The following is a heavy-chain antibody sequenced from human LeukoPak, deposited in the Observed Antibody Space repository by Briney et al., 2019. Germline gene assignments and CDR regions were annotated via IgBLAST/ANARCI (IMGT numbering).Heavy chain of an antibody. D-gene: IGHD5-24*01. J-gene: IGHJ4*02. CDR1: GFTFSSSA. CDR3: AREGKWLQLRYFDY. V-gene: IGHV3-53*01. Sequence: GGSLRLSCAASGFTFSSSAMSWVRQVPGKGLEWVSVIHTGGSTYYADSVKGRFTISRDTSNNTLYLQMNSLRADDTAVYYCAREGKWLQLRYFDYWGQGTLVTVSS. CDR2: IHTGGST.